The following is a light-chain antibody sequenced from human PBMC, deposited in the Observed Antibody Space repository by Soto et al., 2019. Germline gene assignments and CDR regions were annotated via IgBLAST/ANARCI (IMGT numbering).Light chain of an antibody. CDR1: QGIRND. V-gene: IGKV1-6*01. CDR2: AAS. J-gene: IGKJ4*01. CDR3: LKDYNYPPT. Sequence: AIQMTQSPSSLSASVGDRVTITCRASQGIRNDLGWDQQKPGKAPKLLIYAASSLQSGVPSRFSGSGSGTDFTLTISSLQPEDFATYYCLKDYNYPPTFGGGTKVEIK.